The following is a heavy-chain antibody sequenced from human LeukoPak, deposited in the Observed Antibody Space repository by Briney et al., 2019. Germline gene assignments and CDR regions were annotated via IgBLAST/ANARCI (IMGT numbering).Heavy chain of an antibody. CDR2: FDPEDGET. CDR3: ATPGPDWGDAFDI. J-gene: IGHJ3*02. V-gene: IGHV1-24*01. D-gene: IGHD3/OR15-3a*01. Sequence: ASVKVSCKVSGYSVMELSMHWVRQAPGKGLEWMGGFDPEDGETIYAQKFQGRVTMTEDTSTDTAYMELSRLRSEDTAVYYCATPGPDWGDAFDIWGRGTMVTVSS. CDR1: GYSVMELS.